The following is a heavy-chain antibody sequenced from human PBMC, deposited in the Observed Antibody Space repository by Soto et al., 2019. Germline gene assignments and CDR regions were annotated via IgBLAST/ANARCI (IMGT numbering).Heavy chain of an antibody. Sequence: SETLSLTCAVSGGSISSGGYSWSWIRQPPGKGLEWIGYIYHSGSTYYNPSLKSRVTISVDGSKNQFSLKLSSVTAADTAVYYCARVARGSWYFDYWGQGTLVTV. V-gene: IGHV4-30-2*01. J-gene: IGHJ4*02. CDR1: GGSISSGGYS. CDR2: IYHSGST. CDR3: ARVARGSWYFDY. D-gene: IGHD6-13*01.